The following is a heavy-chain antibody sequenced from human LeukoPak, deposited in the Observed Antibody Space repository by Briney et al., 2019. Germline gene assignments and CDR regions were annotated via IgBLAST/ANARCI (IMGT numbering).Heavy chain of an antibody. V-gene: IGHV4-4*07. J-gene: IGHJ4*02. CDR2: IYTSGST. CDR1: GGSISSYY. D-gene: IGHD3-22*01. Sequence: SETLSLTCTVSGGSISSYYWSWIRQPAGKGLEWTGRIYTSGSTNYNPSLKSRVTMSVDTSKNQFSLKLSSVTAADTAVYYCARGVAYYYDSSGYFDYWGQGTLVTVSS. CDR3: ARGVAYYYDSSGYFDY.